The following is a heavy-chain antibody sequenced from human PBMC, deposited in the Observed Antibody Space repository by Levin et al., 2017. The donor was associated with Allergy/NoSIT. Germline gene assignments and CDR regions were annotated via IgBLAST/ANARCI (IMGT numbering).Heavy chain of an antibody. J-gene: IGHJ4*02. CDR1: GFVFSSSW. Sequence: ETLSLTCAASGFVFSSSWMSWVRQAPGKGLEWVANIKQDGSETSYVDSVKGRFTVSRDNAKNSLYLEMNSLRVEDTAVYYCAKGGVIRRGQGTLVTVSS. CDR2: IKQDGSET. V-gene: IGHV3-7*01. CDR3: AKGGVIR. D-gene: IGHD3-10*01.